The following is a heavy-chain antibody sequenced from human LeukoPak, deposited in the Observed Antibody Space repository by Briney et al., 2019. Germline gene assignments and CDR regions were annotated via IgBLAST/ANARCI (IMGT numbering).Heavy chain of an antibody. CDR2: IWYDGSKK. Sequence: GALRLSCAASGFFFSQFTMHWLRQAPGKGLEWVAVIWYDGSKKYYADSVKGRFTISRDNSRNTLYLQMNSLRVEDTAVYYCARDREARYFDYWGQGTLVAVSS. V-gene: IGHV3-33*08. D-gene: IGHD1-26*01. J-gene: IGHJ4*02. CDR1: GFFFSQFT. CDR3: ARDREARYFDY.